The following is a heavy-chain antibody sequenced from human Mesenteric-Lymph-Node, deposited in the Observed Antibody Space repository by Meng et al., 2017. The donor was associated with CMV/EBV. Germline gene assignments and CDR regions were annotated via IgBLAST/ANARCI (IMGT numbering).Heavy chain of an antibody. J-gene: IGHJ6*02. Sequence: SETLSLTCTVSGGSISSSSYYWGWIRQPRGKGLEWIGSIYYSGSTYYNPSLKSRVTISVDTSKNQFSLKLSSVTAADTAVYYCARDRLIVVVPAARDYYYYGMDVWGQGTTVTVSS. D-gene: IGHD2-2*01. CDR2: IYYSGST. CDR1: GGSISSSSYY. V-gene: IGHV4-39*07. CDR3: ARDRLIVVVPAARDYYYYGMDV.